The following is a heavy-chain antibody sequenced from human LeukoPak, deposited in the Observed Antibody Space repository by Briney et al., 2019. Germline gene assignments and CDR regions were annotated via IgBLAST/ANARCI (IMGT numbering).Heavy chain of an antibody. D-gene: IGHD2-21*02. V-gene: IGHV3-23*01. J-gene: IGHJ4*02. Sequence: GGSLRLSCVASGFIFNTYAMSWVGQAPGKGLEWVSGISATGRERHYTDSVKGRFTISRDNSKNTLHLQMSSLRAEDTALYFCAKDHDNADYYYYFDSWGQGTLVTVSS. CDR3: AKDHDNADYYYYFDS. CDR2: ISATGRER. CDR1: GFIFNTYA.